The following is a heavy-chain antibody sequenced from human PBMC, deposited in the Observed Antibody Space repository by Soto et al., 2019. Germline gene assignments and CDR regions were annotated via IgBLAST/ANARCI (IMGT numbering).Heavy chain of an antibody. CDR3: ARAWYSGSYLGQNMTSTAGGFDY. CDR2: INPNSGGT. CDR1: GYTFTGYY. Sequence: ASVKVSCKASGYTFTGYYMHWVRQAPGQGLEWMGWINPNSGGTNYAQKFQGWVTMTRDTSISTAYMELSRLRSDDTAVYYCARAWYSGSYLGQNMTSTAGGFDYWSQGTLVTVSS. D-gene: IGHD1-26*01. J-gene: IGHJ4*02. V-gene: IGHV1-2*04.